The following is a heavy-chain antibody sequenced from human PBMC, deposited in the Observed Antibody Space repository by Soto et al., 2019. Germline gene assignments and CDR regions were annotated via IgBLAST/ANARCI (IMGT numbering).Heavy chain of an antibody. D-gene: IGHD4-17*01. CDR3: ARVGRDYGDSIYYYGMDV. V-gene: IGHV4-59*01. Sequence: QVQLQESGPGLVKPSETLSLTCTVSGGSISSYYWSWIRQPPGKGLEWIGYIYYSGSTNYNPSLKSLLTLSVDTSKHQFSLKLSSVTAADTAVYYCARVGRDYGDSIYYYGMDVWGQGTTVTVSS. J-gene: IGHJ6*02. CDR2: IYYSGST. CDR1: GGSISSYY.